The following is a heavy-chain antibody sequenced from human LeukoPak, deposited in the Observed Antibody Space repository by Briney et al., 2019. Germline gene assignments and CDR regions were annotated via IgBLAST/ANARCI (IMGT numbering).Heavy chain of an antibody. V-gene: IGHV4-59*11. CDR2: IYYSGST. Sequence: SETLSLTCTVSGGSISSHYWSWIRQPPGKGLEWIGYIYYSGSTNYNPSLKSRVTISVDTSKNQFSLKLSSVTAADTAVYYCARTGLGFGEAIDYWGQGTLVTVSS. CDR3: ARTGLGFGEAIDY. J-gene: IGHJ4*02. CDR1: GGSISSHY. D-gene: IGHD3-10*01.